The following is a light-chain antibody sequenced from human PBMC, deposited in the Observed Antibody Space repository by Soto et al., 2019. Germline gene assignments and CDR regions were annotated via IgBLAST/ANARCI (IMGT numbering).Light chain of an antibody. CDR1: SGAVGGYKF. CDR3: SSYSGSNMGV. J-gene: IGLJ1*01. CDR2: EVT. Sequence: QSVLTQHPSATWSPGRAVTISCTGTSGAVGGYKFVSWYQQHPGKAPKLIIYEVTQRPSGVPDRFSGSKSGNTASLTVSGLQADDDDDYYCSSYSGSNMGVFGTGTKVTVL. V-gene: IGLV2-8*01.